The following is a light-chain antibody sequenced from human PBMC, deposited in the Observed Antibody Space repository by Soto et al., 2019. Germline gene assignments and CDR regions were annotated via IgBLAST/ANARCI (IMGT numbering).Light chain of an antibody. J-gene: IGKJ1*01. CDR2: GAS. CDR3: QNHNSYSQP. CDR1: QSIRYY. Sequence: DIQLTQSPPTLSASVGDRVPITCRASQSIRYYLAWYQQMPGKAPKLLIYGASSLQSGVPSRFRGSGSGTDFTLTISSLQPDDFATYFCQNHNSYSQPFGQGTKVEIK. V-gene: IGKV1-5*01.